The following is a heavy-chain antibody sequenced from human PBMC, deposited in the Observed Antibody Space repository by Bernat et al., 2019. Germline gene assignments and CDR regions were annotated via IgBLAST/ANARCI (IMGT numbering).Heavy chain of an antibody. D-gene: IGHD7-27*01. CDR1: GFTFDDYF. Sequence: EVQLVESGGGVVQPGGSLRLSCAASGFTFDDYFMSWVRQAPGKGLEWVANIKGDGSDKYYVDSVKGRFTISRDNAEKSLYLQMNSLRAEDMAIYYCVRDFMGIWGQGTLVTVSS. J-gene: IGHJ4*02. CDR3: VRDFMGI. CDR2: IKGDGSDK. V-gene: IGHV3-7*03.